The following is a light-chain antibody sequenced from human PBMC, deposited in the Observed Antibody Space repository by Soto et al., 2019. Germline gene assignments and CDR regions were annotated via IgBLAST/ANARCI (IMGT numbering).Light chain of an antibody. J-gene: IGKJ2*01. CDR1: QSVGSN. Sequence: EIVMTQSPATLSVSPGERASLSCRASQSVGSNLAWYQQTAGQAPRLLIYGASTRATGIPARFSGSGSGTEFTLTISSLQSEDFVVYSCQQYTNWPYTFGQGTKLEIK. V-gene: IGKV3-15*01. CDR2: GAS. CDR3: QQYTNWPYT.